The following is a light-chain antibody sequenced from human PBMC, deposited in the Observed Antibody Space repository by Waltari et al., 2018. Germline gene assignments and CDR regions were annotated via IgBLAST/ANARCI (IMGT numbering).Light chain of an antibody. CDR1: NMGTYS. CDR3: HVWHPHVDPGV. CDR2: YDR. Sequence: SYVVTQPPSVSVAPGETATITCGGDNMGTYSVHWYQQNAGQAPFLVIFYDRDRPSGIPDRFSGSNSGNTATLTISRVEAGDEARYYCHVWHPHVDPGVFGTGTEVTVL. J-gene: IGLJ1*01. V-gene: IGLV3-21*04.